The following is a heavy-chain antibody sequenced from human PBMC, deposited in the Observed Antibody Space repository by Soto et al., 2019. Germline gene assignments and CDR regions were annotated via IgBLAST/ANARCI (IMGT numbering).Heavy chain of an antibody. CDR3: AKARDRRYGMDV. Sequence: SLRLSCAASGFTFSSYAMSWVRQAPGKGLEWVSAISGSGGSTYYADSVKGRFTISRDNSKNTLYLQMNSLRAEDTAVYYCAKARDRRYGMDVWGQGTTVTVSS. CDR2: ISGSGGST. J-gene: IGHJ6*02. CDR1: GFTFSSYA. V-gene: IGHV3-23*01.